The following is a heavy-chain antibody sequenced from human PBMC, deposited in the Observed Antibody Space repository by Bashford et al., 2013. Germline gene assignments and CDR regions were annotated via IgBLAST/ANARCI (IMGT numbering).Heavy chain of an antibody. V-gene: IGHV1-46*01. CDR3: ATDGHLAYGDYGEYTHAEYFQY. D-gene: IGHD4-17*01. J-gene: IGHJ1*01. CDR1: GYTFTSYY. Sequence: ASVKVSCKASGYTFTSYYMHWVRQAPGQGLEWMGIINPSGGSTSYAQKFQGRVTMTRDTSTSTVYMELSSLRSEDTAVYYCATDGHLAYGDYGEYTHAEYFQYWGQGTLVTVSS. CDR2: INPSGGST.